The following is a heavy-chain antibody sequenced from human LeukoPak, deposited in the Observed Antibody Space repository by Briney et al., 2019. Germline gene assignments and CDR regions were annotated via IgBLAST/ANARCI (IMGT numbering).Heavy chain of an antibody. D-gene: IGHD6-13*01. V-gene: IGHV3-7*01. CDR3: ARYRAAGTWRFFDY. CDR1: GFTFSSYG. J-gene: IGHJ4*02. Sequence: GGSLRLSCAASGFTFSSYGMHWVRQAPGKGLEWVANIRQDGSDKYYVDSVKGRFTISRDNAKNSLYMQMNSLRAEDTAVYYCARYRAAGTWRFFDYWGQGTLVTVSS. CDR2: IRQDGSDK.